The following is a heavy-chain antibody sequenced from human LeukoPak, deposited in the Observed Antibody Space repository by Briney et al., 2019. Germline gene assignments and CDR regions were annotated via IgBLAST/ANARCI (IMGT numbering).Heavy chain of an antibody. CDR2: INHSGST. V-gene: IGHV4-34*01. J-gene: IGHJ6*02. CDR1: GGSFSGYY. D-gene: IGHD3-22*01. CDR3: ARAVSDSSGSDV. Sequence: PSETLSLTCAVYGGSFSGYYWNWIRQPPGKGLEWIGEINHSGSTNYNPSLKSRVTISVDTSKNQFSLKLSSVTAADTAVYYCARAVSDSSGSDVWGQGTTVTVSS.